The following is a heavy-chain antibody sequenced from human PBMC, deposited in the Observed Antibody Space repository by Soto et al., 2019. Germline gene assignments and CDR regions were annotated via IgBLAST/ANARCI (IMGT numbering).Heavy chain of an antibody. CDR3: AKPEEVVRGFDF. Sequence: LRLSCAASGFTFGHSAMSWVRQAPGKGLEWVAAISGTGGAAYYADSVKGRFTISRDNSRNTLFLQMNSLRVDDTAIYHCAKPEEVVRGFDFWGLGTLVTVPQ. V-gene: IGHV3-23*01. J-gene: IGHJ4*02. CDR2: ISGTGGAA. D-gene: IGHD3-10*01. CDR1: GFTFGHSA.